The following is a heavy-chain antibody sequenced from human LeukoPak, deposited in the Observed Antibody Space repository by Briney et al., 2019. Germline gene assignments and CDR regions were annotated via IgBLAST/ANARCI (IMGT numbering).Heavy chain of an antibody. J-gene: IGHJ4*02. CDR3: GRGDPDY. V-gene: IGHV3-7*01. CDR1: GFSFSSYW. Sequence: GGSLRLSCEVSGFSFSSYWMNWVRQDPGKGLEWVANINQRGSDKYYVDSVKGRFTISRDNARNSLYLQMNSLRAEDTAVYYCGRGDPDYWGQGTLVTVSS. CDR2: INQRGSDK.